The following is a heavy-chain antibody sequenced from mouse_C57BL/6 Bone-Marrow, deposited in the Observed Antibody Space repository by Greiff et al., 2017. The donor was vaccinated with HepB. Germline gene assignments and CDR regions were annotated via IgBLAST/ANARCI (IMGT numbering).Heavy chain of an antibody. CDR3: RVLYYGYDGFAY. CDR1: GYTFTSYW. V-gene: IGHV1-64*01. Sequence: VKLVESGAELVKPGASVKLSCKASGYTFTSYWMHWVKQRPGQGLEWIGMIHPNSGSTNYNEKFKSKATLTVDKSSSTAYMQLSSLTSEDSAVYYCRVLYYGYDGFAYWGQGTLVTVSA. J-gene: IGHJ3*01. CDR2: IHPNSGST. D-gene: IGHD2-2*01.